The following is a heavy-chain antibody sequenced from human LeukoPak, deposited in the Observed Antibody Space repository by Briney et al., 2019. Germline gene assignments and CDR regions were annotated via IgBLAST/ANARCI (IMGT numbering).Heavy chain of an antibody. CDR3: VRAYDY. J-gene: IGHJ4*02. V-gene: IGHV4-34*01. CDR2: IYNSGST. Sequence: SESLSLTCAVYGGSFSGSNWSWIRQPPGKGLEWIGEIYNSGSTIYNPSLKSRVTISVDTSKNQFSLNLISVTAADTAVYYCVRAYDYWGQGTLVTVSS. CDR1: GGSFSGSN.